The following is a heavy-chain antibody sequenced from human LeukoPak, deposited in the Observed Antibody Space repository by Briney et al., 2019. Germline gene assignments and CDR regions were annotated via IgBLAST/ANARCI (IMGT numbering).Heavy chain of an antibody. J-gene: IGHJ4*02. CDR2: INHSGST. CDR1: GGSFSGYY. Sequence: PSETLSLTCAVYGGSFSGYYWSWIRQPPGKGLEWIGEINHSGSTNYNPSLKSRVTISVDTSKNQFSLKLSSVTAADTAVYYCARVGYYGSGSPRRFDYWGQGTLVTVSS. CDR3: ARVGYYGSGSPRRFDY. V-gene: IGHV4-34*01. D-gene: IGHD3-10*01.